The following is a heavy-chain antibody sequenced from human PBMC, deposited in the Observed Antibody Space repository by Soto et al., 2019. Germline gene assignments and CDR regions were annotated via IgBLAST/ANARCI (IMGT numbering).Heavy chain of an antibody. CDR3: ASLILSNPTGYYSRLTIGGYFDY. Sequence: SETLSLTCTVSGGSISSSSYYWGWIRQPPGKGLEWIGSIYYSGSTYYNPSLKSRVTISVDTSKNQFSLKLSSVTAADTAVYYCASLILSNPTGYYSRLTIGGYFDYWGQGTLVTVSS. CDR1: GGSISSSSYY. D-gene: IGHD3-9*01. J-gene: IGHJ4*02. V-gene: IGHV4-39*01. CDR2: IYYSGST.